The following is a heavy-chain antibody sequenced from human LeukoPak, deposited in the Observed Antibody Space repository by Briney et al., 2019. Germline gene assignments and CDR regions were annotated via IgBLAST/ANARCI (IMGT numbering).Heavy chain of an antibody. J-gene: IGHJ4*02. CDR3: AXXXXXXXXSGYYYGYYFDY. Sequence: GGSLRLSCAASGFTVSSNYMSWVRQAPGKGLEWVSVIYSGGSTYYADSVKGRFTISRDNSKNTLYLQMNSLRAEDTAVYYCAXXXXXXXXSGYYYGYYFDYWGQGTLVTVSS. D-gene: IGHD3-22*01. CDR2: IYSGGST. V-gene: IGHV3-53*01. CDR1: GFTVSSNY.